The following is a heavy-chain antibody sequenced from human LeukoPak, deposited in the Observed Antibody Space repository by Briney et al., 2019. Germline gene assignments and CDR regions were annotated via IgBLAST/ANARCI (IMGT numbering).Heavy chain of an antibody. CDR3: ARDYYDSSGYYYGFDY. V-gene: IGHV3-66*01. J-gene: IGHJ4*02. Sequence: GALRLSCAASGFTVSSNYMSWVRQAPGKGLEWVSVIYSGGSTYYADSVKGRFTISRDNSKNTLYLQMNGLRAEDTAVYYCARDYYDSSGYYYGFDYWGQGTLVTVSS. CDR1: GFTVSSNY. CDR2: IYSGGST. D-gene: IGHD3-22*01.